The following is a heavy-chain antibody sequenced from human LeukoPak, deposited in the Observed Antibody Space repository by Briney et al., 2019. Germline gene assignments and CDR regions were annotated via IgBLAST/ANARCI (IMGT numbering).Heavy chain of an antibody. CDR1: GYTCTSYY. CDR3: ARGSSGWYSVAY. V-gene: IGHV1-46*01. Sequence: ASVMIFCKASGYTCTSYYMHWVRQPPGQGLEWLGIINPSGGSTSYAQKFQGRVTMTRDTSTSTVYMELSSLRSEDTAVYYCARGSSGWYSVAYWGQGTLVTVSS. J-gene: IGHJ4*02. D-gene: IGHD6-19*01. CDR2: INPSGGST.